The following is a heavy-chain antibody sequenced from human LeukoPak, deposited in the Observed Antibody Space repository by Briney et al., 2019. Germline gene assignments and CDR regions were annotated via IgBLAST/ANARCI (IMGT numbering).Heavy chain of an antibody. CDR3: ARRIYEYSSSWYYDAFDI. D-gene: IGHD6-13*01. CDR1: GGSISSGGYY. Sequence: KPSETLSLTCTVSGGSISSGGYYWSWIRQPPGKGLEWIGYIYHSGSTYYNPSLKSRVTISVDRSKNQFSLNLSSVTAADTAVYYCARRIYEYSSSWYYDAFDIWGQGTMVTVSS. CDR2: IYHSGST. J-gene: IGHJ3*02. V-gene: IGHV4-30-2*01.